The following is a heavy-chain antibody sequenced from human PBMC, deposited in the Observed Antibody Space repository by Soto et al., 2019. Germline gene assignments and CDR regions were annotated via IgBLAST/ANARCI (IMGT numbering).Heavy chain of an antibody. CDR1: GVFFSNYH. D-gene: IGHD6-6*01. J-gene: IGHJ6*02. Sequence: GGSLRLSCAASGVFFSNYHMSWVRQSPGKGLQWVAAISGGGDSTYYADSVKGRFTISRDNSENTLWLQMNSLRAGDTAVYYCVKYGGAAARPTFYYGLDVWGQGTTVTVSS. CDR3: VKYGGAAARPTFYYGLDV. CDR2: ISGGGDST. V-gene: IGHV3-23*01.